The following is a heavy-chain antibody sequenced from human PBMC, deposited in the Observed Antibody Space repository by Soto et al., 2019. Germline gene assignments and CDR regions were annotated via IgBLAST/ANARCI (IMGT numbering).Heavy chain of an antibody. Sequence: GSLRLSCAASGFTFSSYGMHWVRQAPGKGLEWVAVISYDGSNKYYADSVKGRFTISRDNSKNTLYLQMNSLRAEDTAVYYCAKDLGIAAGNWFDPWGQGTLVTVS. D-gene: IGHD6-13*01. V-gene: IGHV3-30*18. J-gene: IGHJ5*02. CDR1: GFTFSSYG. CDR3: AKDLGIAAGNWFDP. CDR2: ISYDGSNK.